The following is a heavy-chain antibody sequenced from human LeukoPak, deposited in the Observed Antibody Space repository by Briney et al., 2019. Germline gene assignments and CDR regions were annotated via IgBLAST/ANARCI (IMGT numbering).Heavy chain of an antibody. D-gene: IGHD6-13*01. Sequence: GGSLRLSCAASGFTFSSYSMNWVRQAPGKGLEWVSSISSSSYIYYADSVKGRFTISRDNAKNSLYLQMNSLKTEDTAVYYCTRQLGSSWYKDYYYYMDVWGKGTTVTVSS. J-gene: IGHJ6*03. CDR1: GFTFSSYS. CDR2: ISSSSYI. V-gene: IGHV3-21*04. CDR3: TRQLGSSWYKDYYYYMDV.